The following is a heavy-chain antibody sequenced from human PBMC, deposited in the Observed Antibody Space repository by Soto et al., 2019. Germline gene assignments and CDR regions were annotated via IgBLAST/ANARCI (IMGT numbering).Heavy chain of an antibody. CDR2: ISYDRTIK. D-gene: IGHD3-3*01. V-gene: IGHV3-30*18. CDR1: GFTFSSYG. J-gene: IGHJ4*02. CDR3: TKDFTIFGVVNPFDS. Sequence: VGSRGLSCAASGFTFSSYGMHWVRQGPGKGLEWVAFISYDRTIKYYADSVKGRFTISRDDSENTLFLQMNSLTAEDTAVYYCTKDFTIFGVVNPFDSWGQGTLVTVSS.